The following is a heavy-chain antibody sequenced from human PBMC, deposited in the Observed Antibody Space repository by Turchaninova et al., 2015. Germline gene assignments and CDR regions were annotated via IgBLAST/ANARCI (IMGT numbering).Heavy chain of an antibody. CDR2: INCNTGGT. Sequence: QVQXXQSGXEVKKPGASXXXSCKASGYTITSYGNSWMRQAPGQGLDGMGWINCNTGGTNDAQDFQDRVTMTTDTSTGTAYMELRGLRSDDTAVYYWARDRTMGAPHFDYWGQGTLVTVAS. CDR1: GYTITSYG. V-gene: IGHV1-18*04. CDR3: ARDRTMGAPHFDY. J-gene: IGHJ4*01. D-gene: IGHD1-26*01.